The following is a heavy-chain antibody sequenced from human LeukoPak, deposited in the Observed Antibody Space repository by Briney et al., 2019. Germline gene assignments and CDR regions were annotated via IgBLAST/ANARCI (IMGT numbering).Heavy chain of an antibody. D-gene: IGHD2-15*01. CDR2: IKQDGSDK. Sequence: GGPLRLSCAASGFTFSSYWMSWVRQAPGKGLEWLANIKQDGSDKYYVDSVKGRFTISRDNAKNSLYLQINSLRAEDTAVYYCARKMVVGSYFDYWGQGTPVTVSS. CDR3: ARKMVVGSYFDY. V-gene: IGHV3-7*03. CDR1: GFTFSSYW. J-gene: IGHJ4*02.